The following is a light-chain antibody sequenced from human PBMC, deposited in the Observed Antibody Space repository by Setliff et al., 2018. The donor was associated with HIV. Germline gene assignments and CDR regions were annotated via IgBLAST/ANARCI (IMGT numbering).Light chain of an antibody. J-gene: IGLJ1*01. CDR3: SSYSNTGTFV. CDR2: DVS. V-gene: IGLV2-14*03. CDR1: SSDVGGYDF. Sequence: QSALTQPASVSGSPGQSVTISCTGSSSDVGGYDFVYWYQHRPDKGPKVMIHDVSDRPSGVSDRFSGSKSGNTASLTTSGLRAEDEADYYCSSYSNTGTFVFGTGTKVTVL.